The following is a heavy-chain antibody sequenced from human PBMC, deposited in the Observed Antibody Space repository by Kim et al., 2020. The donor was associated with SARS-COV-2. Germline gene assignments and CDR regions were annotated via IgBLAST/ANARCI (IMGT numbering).Heavy chain of an antibody. CDR1: GFTFSSYA. V-gene: IGHV3-23*01. CDR3: AKSTQRPVVPEAHGVFDY. J-gene: IGHJ4*02. D-gene: IGHD2-2*01. Sequence: GGSLRLSCAASGFTFSSYAMSWVRQAPGKGLEWVSAISGSGGSTYYADSVKGRFTISRDNSKNTLYLQMNSLRAEDTAVYYCAKSTQRPVVPEAHGVFDYWGQGTLVTVSS. CDR2: ISGSGGST.